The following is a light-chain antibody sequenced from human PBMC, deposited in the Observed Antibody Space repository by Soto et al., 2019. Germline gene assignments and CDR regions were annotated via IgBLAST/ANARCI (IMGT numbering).Light chain of an antibody. Sequence: DIQMTQSPSTLSASVGDRVTITCRASQSVSTWLAWYQQKPGKVPHLLIFKASTLESGVPSSFSGSGSGTEFTLTITSLQPDDFATYYCQQYNVHSPWTFGQGTKVEIK. CDR1: QSVSTW. CDR2: KAS. CDR3: QQYNVHSPWT. V-gene: IGKV1-5*03. J-gene: IGKJ1*01.